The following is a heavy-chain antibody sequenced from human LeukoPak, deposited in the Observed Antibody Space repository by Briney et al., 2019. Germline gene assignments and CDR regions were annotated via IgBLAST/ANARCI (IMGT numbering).Heavy chain of an antibody. J-gene: IGHJ3*02. CDR3: AREARDDAFDI. Sequence: ASVKVSCKASGYTFTSYAMHWVRQAPGQGLEWMGGIIPIFGTANYAQKFQGRVTITADESTSTAYMELSSLRSEDTAVYYCAREARDDAFDIWGQGTMVTVSS. CDR2: IIPIFGTA. CDR1: GYTFTSYA. V-gene: IGHV1-69*13.